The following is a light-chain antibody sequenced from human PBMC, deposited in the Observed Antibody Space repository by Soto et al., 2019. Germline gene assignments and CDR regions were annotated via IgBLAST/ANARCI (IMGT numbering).Light chain of an antibody. CDR3: HQYGYLGT. CDR2: DAS. J-gene: IGKJ1*01. CDR1: QTVSSSF. V-gene: IGKV3-20*01. Sequence: EVVLTQSPGTLSLSPGERATLSCRTSQTVSSSFLAWYQQTPGQAPRLLIYDASIRATDIPDRFTGSGSGTDFTLTISRLEPEDFAVYYCHQYGYLGTFXQGTKVDIK.